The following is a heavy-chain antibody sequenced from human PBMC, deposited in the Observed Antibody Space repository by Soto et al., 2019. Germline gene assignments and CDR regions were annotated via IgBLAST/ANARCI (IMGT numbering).Heavy chain of an antibody. CDR3: AREGRSLGAFDI. J-gene: IGHJ3*02. CDR2: IGSAGYP. Sequence: EVQLVESGGGLVQPGGSLRLSCEASGFTFGNYAMHWVRQPTGKGLEWVSGIGSAGYPRYEGSVKGRFTISRENAKNHLYLQMSSLRAGDTAVYYCAREGRSLGAFDIWGQGTLVTVSS. D-gene: IGHD4-17*01. CDR1: GFTFGNYA. V-gene: IGHV3-13*05.